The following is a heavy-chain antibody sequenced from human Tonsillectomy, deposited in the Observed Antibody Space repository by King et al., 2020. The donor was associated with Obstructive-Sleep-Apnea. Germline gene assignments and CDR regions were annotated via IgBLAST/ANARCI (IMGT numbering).Heavy chain of an antibody. CDR3: STGAKRRAMDV. D-gene: IGHD1-26*01. CDR2: IKSRSDGGAI. CDR1: GFSVSGAW. V-gene: IGHV3-15*01. Sequence: VQLVESGGGLVKPGGSLRLSCVASGFSVSGAWMSWVRQASGKGLEWIGRIKSRSDGGAIEDAAVVKGRFTISRDDSKDTLYLQMNSLKIDDTAVYFCSTGAKRRAMDVWGQGTTVTVSS. J-gene: IGHJ6*02.